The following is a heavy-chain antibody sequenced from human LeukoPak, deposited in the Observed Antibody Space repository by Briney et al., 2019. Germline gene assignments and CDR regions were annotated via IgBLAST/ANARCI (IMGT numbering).Heavy chain of an antibody. CDR1: GYTFTSYA. Sequence: ASVKVSCKASGYTFTSYAMNWVRQAPGQGLEWMGWINTNTGNPTYAQGFTGRFVFSLDTSVSTAYLQISSLKAEDTAVYYCAREWPFGFGDKVTPFDYWGQGTLVTVSS. V-gene: IGHV7-4-1*02. CDR2: INTNTGNP. J-gene: IGHJ4*02. CDR3: AREWPFGFGDKVTPFDY. D-gene: IGHD3-10*01.